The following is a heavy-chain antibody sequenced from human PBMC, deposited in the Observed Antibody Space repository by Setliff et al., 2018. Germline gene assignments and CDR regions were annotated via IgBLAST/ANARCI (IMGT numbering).Heavy chain of an antibody. CDR3: ARASPAGFGDYYYYYYMDV. D-gene: IGHD4-17*01. V-gene: IGHV1-69*10. CDR2: IIPILGIA. J-gene: IGHJ6*03. CDR1: GDTFSSYA. Sequence: ASVKVSCKASGDTFSSYAISWVRQAPGQGLEWMGGIIPILGIANYAQKFQGRVTITADESTSTAYMELSSLRSEDTAVYYCARASPAGFGDYYYYYYMDVWGKGTTVTVSS.